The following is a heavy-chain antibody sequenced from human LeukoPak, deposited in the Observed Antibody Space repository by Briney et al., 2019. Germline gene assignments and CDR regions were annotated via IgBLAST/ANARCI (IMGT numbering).Heavy chain of an antibody. V-gene: IGHV3-11*01. CDR2: ISGSGSDI. CDR1: GFIFSGHY. CDR3: GRHAGRTDSGD. D-gene: IGHD2-15*01. Sequence: GGSLRLSCVTSGFIFSGHYMSWIRQGPGKGLEWVGYISGSGSDIAYADSVKGRFTISRDNAKDSLYLQMNSLRADDTAVYYCGRHAGRTDSGDWGQGTLVTVSS. J-gene: IGHJ4*02.